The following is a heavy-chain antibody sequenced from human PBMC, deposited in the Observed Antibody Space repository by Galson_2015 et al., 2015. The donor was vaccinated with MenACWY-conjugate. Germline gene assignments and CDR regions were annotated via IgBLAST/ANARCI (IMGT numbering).Heavy chain of an antibody. D-gene: IGHD4-17*01. CDR2: IKQDGSEK. Sequence: SLRLSCAASGFTVSSNYMSWVRQAPGKGLEWVANIKQDGSEKYYVDSVKGRFTISRDNAKNSLYLQMNSLRAEDTAVYYCARGYGDYGMDVWGQGTTVTVSS. CDR3: ARGYGDYGMDV. V-gene: IGHV3-7*03. J-gene: IGHJ6*02. CDR1: GFTVSSNY.